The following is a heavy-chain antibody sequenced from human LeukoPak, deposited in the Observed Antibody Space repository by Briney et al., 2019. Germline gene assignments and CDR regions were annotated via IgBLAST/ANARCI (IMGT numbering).Heavy chain of an antibody. Sequence: SGPTLVKPTQTLTLTCSFSGFSLSTSGVGVGWIRQPPGQALEWLALIYWDDDKRYSPSLKSRLTITKDTSKNLVVLTMTNMDPVDTATYYCAHGTTSSPVDYWGQGTLVTVSS. V-gene: IGHV2-5*02. CDR2: IYWDDDK. CDR3: AHGTTSSPVDY. D-gene: IGHD1-1*01. CDR1: GFSLSTSGVG. J-gene: IGHJ4*02.